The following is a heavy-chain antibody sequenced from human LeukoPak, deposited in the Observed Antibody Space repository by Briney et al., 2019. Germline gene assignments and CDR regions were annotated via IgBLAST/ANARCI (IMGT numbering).Heavy chain of an antibody. CDR1: GFTFSSYA. CDR2: ISYDGSNK. V-gene: IGHV3-30-3*01. Sequence: GGSLRLSCAASGFTFSSYAMPWVRQAPGKGLEWVAVISYDGSNKYYADSVKGRFTISRDNSKNTLYLQMNSLRAEDTAVYYCARDRPPRYYYDSSALTYYFDYWGQGTLVTVSS. CDR3: ARDRPPRYYYDSSALTYYFDY. D-gene: IGHD3-22*01. J-gene: IGHJ4*02.